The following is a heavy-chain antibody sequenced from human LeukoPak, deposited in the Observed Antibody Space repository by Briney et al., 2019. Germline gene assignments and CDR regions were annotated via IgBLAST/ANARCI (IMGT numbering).Heavy chain of an antibody. D-gene: IGHD3-22*01. J-gene: IGHJ5*02. Sequence: PGRSLRLSCAASGFTFSNYGMHWVRQAPGKGLEWVAVISYDGSNKYYMDSVKGRFTISRDNSKSTLYLQMNSLRAEDTAVYYCARDSFTMIEDWFDPWGQGTLVTVSS. V-gene: IGHV3-30*03. CDR1: GFTFSNYG. CDR3: ARDSFTMIEDWFDP. CDR2: ISYDGSNK.